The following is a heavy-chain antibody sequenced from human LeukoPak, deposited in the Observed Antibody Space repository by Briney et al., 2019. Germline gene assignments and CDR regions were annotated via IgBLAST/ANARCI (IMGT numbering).Heavy chain of an antibody. CDR2: IHYTGST. Sequence: PSETLSLTCTVSGGSISSYYWSWIRQPPGKGLEWIGYIHYTGSTNYNSSLKSRVTISVDTSKNQFSMKLSSVTAADTAVYYCAQSPLGMVWGQGTLVTVSS. V-gene: IGHV4-59*01. CDR3: AQSPLGMV. CDR1: GGSISSYY. J-gene: IGHJ4*02. D-gene: IGHD7-27*01.